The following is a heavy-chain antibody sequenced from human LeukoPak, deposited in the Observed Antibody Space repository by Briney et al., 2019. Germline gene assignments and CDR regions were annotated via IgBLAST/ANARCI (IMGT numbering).Heavy chain of an antibody. D-gene: IGHD5-12*01. CDR1: GFTVNSNY. Sequence: GSLXLSXAASGFTVNSNYMSWVRQAPGKGLEWVSVIYSGGSTYYADSVKGRFTISRDNSKNTLYLQMNSLRAEDTAVYYCARGDDGYHYWGQGTLVTVSS. CDR2: IYSGGST. J-gene: IGHJ4*02. CDR3: ARGDDGYHY. V-gene: IGHV3-66*01.